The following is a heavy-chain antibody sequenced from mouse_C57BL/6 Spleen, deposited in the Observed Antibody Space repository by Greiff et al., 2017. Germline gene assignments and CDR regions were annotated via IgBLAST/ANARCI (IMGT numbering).Heavy chain of an antibody. J-gene: IGHJ1*03. CDR1: GYTFTSYW. D-gene: IGHD3-3*01. Sequence: QVQLQQPGAELVRPGSSVKLSCKASGYTFTSYWMHWVKQRPIQGLEWIGNIDPSDSETNYNQKFKDKATLTVDKSSSTAYMQLSSLTSEDSAVYYCAREGDDDEYVDVWGKGTTVTVSS. CDR3: AREGDDDEYVDV. V-gene: IGHV1-52*01. CDR2: IDPSDSET.